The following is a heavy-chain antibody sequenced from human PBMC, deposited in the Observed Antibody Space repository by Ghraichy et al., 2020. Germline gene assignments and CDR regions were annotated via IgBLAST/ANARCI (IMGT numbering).Heavy chain of an antibody. Sequence: GASLRLSCAASGFTFSSYAMHWVHQAPGKRLEWVAVISYDGSNKYYADSVKGRFTISRDNSKNTLYLQMNSLRAEDTAVYYCARVSDIVVVPAGGAFDIWGQGTVVTVSS. CDR3: ARVSDIVVVPAGGAFDI. CDR1: GFTFSSYA. D-gene: IGHD2-2*01. J-gene: IGHJ3*02. CDR2: ISYDGSNK. V-gene: IGHV3-30-3*01.